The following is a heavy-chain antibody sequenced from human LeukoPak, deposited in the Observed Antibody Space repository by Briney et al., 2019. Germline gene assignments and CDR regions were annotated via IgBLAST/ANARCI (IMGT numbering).Heavy chain of an antibody. V-gene: IGHV4-59*02. J-gene: IGHJ3*02. CDR2: IYYSGTT. CDR1: GGSVNGHY. D-gene: IGHD5-18*01. CDR3: AREITVDTAMVAAFDT. Sequence: SETLSLTCTVSGGSVNGHYWSWIRQPPGKGLEWIGYIYYSGTTNYNPSLKSRVTMLLHTSKNQFSLKLNSVTAADTAVYFCAREITVDTAMVAAFDTWGQGTMVTVSS.